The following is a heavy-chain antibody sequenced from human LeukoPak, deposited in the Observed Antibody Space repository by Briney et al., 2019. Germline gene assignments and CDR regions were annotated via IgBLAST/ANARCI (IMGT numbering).Heavy chain of an antibody. J-gene: IGHJ6*02. CDR1: GGSISSSNW. CDR3: ARWGQNVDYGMDV. CDR2: IYHSGST. V-gene: IGHV4-4*02. Sequence: SGTLSLTCAVSGGSISSSNWWSWVRQPPGKGLEWIGEIYHSGSTNYNPSLKSRVTISVDKSKNQFSLKLSSVTAADTAVYYCARWGQNVDYGMDVWGQGTTVTVSS. D-gene: IGHD1-1*01.